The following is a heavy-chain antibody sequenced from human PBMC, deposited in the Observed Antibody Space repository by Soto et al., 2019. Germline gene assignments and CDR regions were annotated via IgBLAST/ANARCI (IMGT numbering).Heavy chain of an antibody. Sequence: GGSLRLSCAASGFTFSRYSMNWVRQAPGKGLEWVSSISSTTNYIYYADSMKGRFTVSRDNAKNSVYLEMNSLSAEDTALYYCARESEDLTSNFDYWGQGTLVTVS. CDR3: ARESEDLTSNFDY. V-gene: IGHV3-21*01. J-gene: IGHJ4*02. CDR1: GFTFSRYS. CDR2: ISSTTNYI.